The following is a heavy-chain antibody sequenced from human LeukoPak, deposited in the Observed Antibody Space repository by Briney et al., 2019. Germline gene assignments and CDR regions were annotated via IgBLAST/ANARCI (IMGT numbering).Heavy chain of an antibody. CDR2: INHSGST. D-gene: IGHD6-13*01. J-gene: IGHJ5*02. CDR1: GGSFSGYY. Sequence: SETLSLTCAVYGGSFSGYYWSWIRQPPGKGLEWIGEINHSGSTNYNPSLKSRVTISVDTSKNQFSLKLSSVTAADTAVYYCARGREEPVDQQQPARGYNWFDPWGQETLVTVSS. CDR3: ARGREEPVDQQQPARGYNWFDP. V-gene: IGHV4-34*01.